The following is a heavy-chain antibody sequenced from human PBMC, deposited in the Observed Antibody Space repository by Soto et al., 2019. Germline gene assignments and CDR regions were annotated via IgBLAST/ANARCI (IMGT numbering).Heavy chain of an antibody. CDR3: AREGGFNIQDAYYYYGLDV. CDR1: GFAFRTYG. V-gene: IGHV3-30*19. J-gene: IGHJ6*02. Sequence: QVHLVESGGGVVQPGRSLRLSCAATGFAFRTYGMHWVRRAPGKGLEWLAVISYDGVNKNHADSVQGRFTISRDNSKSTLSLNMNSLRVEDTAVYYCAREGGFNIQDAYYYYGLDVWGQGTPVTVSS. CDR2: ISYDGVNK. D-gene: IGHD3-10*01.